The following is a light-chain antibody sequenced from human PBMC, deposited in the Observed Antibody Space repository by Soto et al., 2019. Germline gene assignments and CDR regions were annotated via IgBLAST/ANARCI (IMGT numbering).Light chain of an antibody. CDR2: DVT. J-gene: IGLJ1*01. V-gene: IGLV2-14*03. CDR3: NSYTSSSSYV. Sequence: QSVLAQPASVSGSPGQSITISCTGTSSDVGGYKYVSWYQHHPGKAPRLIIYDVTNRPSGVSNRFSGSKSGNTASLTISGLQAEDEADYYCNSYTSSSSYVFGTGTKVT. CDR1: SSDVGGYKY.